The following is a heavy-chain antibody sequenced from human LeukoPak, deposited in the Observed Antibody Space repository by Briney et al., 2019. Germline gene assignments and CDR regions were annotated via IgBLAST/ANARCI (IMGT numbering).Heavy chain of an antibody. D-gene: IGHD3-10*01. CDR1: GGSISSSSYY. Sequence: NPSETLSLTFTVSGGSISSSSYYWGWIRQPPGKGLEWIGSIYNSGSTYYNPSLKSRVTVSVDTSKNQFSLKLSSVTAADTAVYYCARVGSGIGGYYFDYWGQGTLVTVSS. V-gene: IGHV4-39*07. J-gene: IGHJ4*02. CDR3: ARVGSGIGGYYFDY. CDR2: IYNSGST.